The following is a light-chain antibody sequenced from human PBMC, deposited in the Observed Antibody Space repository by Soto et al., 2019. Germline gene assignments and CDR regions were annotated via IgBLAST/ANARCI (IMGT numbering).Light chain of an antibody. J-gene: IGLJ2*01. CDR2: DVS. V-gene: IGLV2-11*01. Sequence: QSALTQPRSVSGSPGQSVTLSCTGTSSEVVTYNYVSWYQQYPGKAPKLMIYDVSKRPSGVPDRFSGSKSGNTASLTISGLQTEDDADYYCCSYAGSYTLIFGGGTKLTVL. CDR1: SSEVVTYNY. CDR3: CSYAGSYTLI.